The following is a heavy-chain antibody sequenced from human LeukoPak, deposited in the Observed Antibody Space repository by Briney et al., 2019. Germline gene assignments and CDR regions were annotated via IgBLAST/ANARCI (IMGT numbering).Heavy chain of an antibody. CDR3: ARDRPLDGYNGNYYYYYYMDV. V-gene: IGHV1-69*13. Sequence: SVKVSCKASGGTFSSYAISWVRQAPGQGLEWMGGIIPIFGTANYAQKFQGRVTITADESTSTAYMELSSLRSEDTAVYYCARDRPLDGYNGNYYYYYYMDVWGKGTTVTISS. CDR2: IIPIFGTA. J-gene: IGHJ6*03. CDR1: GGTFSSYA. D-gene: IGHD5-24*01.